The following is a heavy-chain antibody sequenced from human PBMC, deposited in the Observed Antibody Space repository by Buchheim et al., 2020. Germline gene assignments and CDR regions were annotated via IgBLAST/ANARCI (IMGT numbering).Heavy chain of an antibody. V-gene: IGHV3-23*01. J-gene: IGHJ4*02. CDR3: AARPNYYDSSGYGRYDY. CDR1: GFTFSSYA. CDR2: ISGSGGST. D-gene: IGHD3-22*01. Sequence: EVQLLESGGGLVQPGGSLRLSCAASGFTFSSYAMSWVRQAPGKGLEWVSAISGSGGSTYYADSVKGRFTISRDNSKNMLYLQMNSLRAEDTAVYYCAARPNYYDSSGYGRYDYWGQGTL.